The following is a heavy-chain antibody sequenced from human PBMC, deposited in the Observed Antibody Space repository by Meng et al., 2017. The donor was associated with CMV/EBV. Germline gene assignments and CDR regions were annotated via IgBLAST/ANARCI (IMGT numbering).Heavy chain of an antibody. CDR2: ISSSSSTI. Sequence: GESLKISCAASGFTFSSYGMHWVRQAPGKGLEWVSYISSSSSTIYYADSVKGRFTISRDNAKNSLYLQMNSLRAEDTAVYYCAREDIVVVPAASYYGMDVWGQGTTVTVSS. CDR1: GFTFSSYG. J-gene: IGHJ6*02. CDR3: AREDIVVVPAASYYGMDV. V-gene: IGHV3-48*04. D-gene: IGHD2-2*01.